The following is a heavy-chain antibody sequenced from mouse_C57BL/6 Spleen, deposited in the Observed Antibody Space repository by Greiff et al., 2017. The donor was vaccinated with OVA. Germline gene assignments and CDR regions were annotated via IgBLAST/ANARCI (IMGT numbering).Heavy chain of an antibody. J-gene: IGHJ4*01. D-gene: IGHD2-1*01. V-gene: IGHV7-3*01. CDR3: ARYGNYVRAMDY. Sequence: EVMLVESGGGLVQPGGSLSLSCAASGFTFTDYYMSWVRQPPGKALEWLGFIRNKANGYTTEYSASVKGRFTISRDNSQSILYLQMNALRAEDSATYYCARYGNYVRAMDYWGQGTSVTVSS. CDR2: IRNKANGYTT. CDR1: GFTFTDYY.